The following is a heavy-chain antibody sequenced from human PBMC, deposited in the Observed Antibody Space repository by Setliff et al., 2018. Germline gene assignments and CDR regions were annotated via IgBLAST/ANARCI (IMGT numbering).Heavy chain of an antibody. V-gene: IGHV4-34*01. CDR1: GGSFSDYY. CDR2: INHSGTT. CDR3: ARDRTAYSYGLDV. Sequence: SETLSLTCTVYGGSFSDYYWGWIRQPPGKGLEWIAEINHSGTTNYDPSLEGRISISVDTSKRQFSLKLSSVTAADMAVYYCARDRTAYSYGLDVWGQGTTVTVSS. J-gene: IGHJ6*02. D-gene: IGHD5-18*01.